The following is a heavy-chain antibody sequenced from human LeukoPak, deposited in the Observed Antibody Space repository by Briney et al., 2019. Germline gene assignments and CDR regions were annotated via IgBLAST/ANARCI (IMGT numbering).Heavy chain of an antibody. CDR2: INHSGST. V-gene: IGHV4-34*01. Sequence: SETLSLTCAVYSGSFSGYYWSWIRQPPGKGLEWIGEINHSGSTNYNPSLKSRVTISLDTSRNQFSLKLTSVTAADTAVYYCAKSNGYGLVDIWGQGTMVTVSS. J-gene: IGHJ3*02. CDR1: SGSFSGYY. CDR3: AKSNGYGLVDI. D-gene: IGHD3-10*01.